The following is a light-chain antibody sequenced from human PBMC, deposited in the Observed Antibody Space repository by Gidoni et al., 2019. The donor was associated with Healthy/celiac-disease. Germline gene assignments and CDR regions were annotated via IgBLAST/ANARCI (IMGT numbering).Light chain of an antibody. Sequence: QSVLTQPPSLSGAPGQRVTISCTGSSSNIGAGYDVTWYQQLPGTAPKLLIYGNSNRPSGVPERFSGSKSGTSASLAITGLQAEDEADYYCQSYDSSLGVFGTGTKVTVL. CDR1: SSNIGAGYD. J-gene: IGLJ1*01. CDR2: GNS. CDR3: QSYDSSLGV. V-gene: IGLV1-40*01.